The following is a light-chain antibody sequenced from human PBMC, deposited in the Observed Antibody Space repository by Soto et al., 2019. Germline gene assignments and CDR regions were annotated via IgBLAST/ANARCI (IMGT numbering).Light chain of an antibody. CDR3: QQYTSSLNT. CDR1: ETIRNNY. V-gene: IGKV3-20*01. Sequence: QSPGTLSLSPGEGATLSCRASETIRNNYLAWYQQKPGQAPRLLIYGASVRATGVPDRFSGSGSGTDLTLTISRLEPEDFAVYYCQQYTSSLNTFGQGTRLEIK. J-gene: IGKJ5*01. CDR2: GAS.